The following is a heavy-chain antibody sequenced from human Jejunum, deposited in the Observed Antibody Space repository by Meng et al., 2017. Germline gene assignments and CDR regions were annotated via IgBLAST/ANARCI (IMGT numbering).Heavy chain of an antibody. CDR2: IRSDGSDK. J-gene: IGHJ2*01. Sequence: GESLKISCAASGFTFSYYGMHCVRQAPGKGLEWVAAIRSDGSDKYYAESVKGRFTISRDDSENTLFLQVSSLRAEDTALYYCARDSDTSGRHWFYDLWGRGTLVTVSS. V-gene: IGHV3-33*01. D-gene: IGHD6-19*01. CDR1: GFTFSYYG. CDR3: ARDSDTSGRHWFYDL.